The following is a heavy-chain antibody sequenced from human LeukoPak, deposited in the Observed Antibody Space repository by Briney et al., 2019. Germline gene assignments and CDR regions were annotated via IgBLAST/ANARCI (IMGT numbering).Heavy chain of an antibody. J-gene: IGHJ6*03. D-gene: IGHD6-13*01. CDR3: ARGFGTAAESYYYYMDV. CDR1: GFTFSSYA. V-gene: IGHV3-30*04. CDR2: ISYDGSNK. Sequence: GRSLRLSCAASGFTFSSYAMHWVRQAPGKGLEWVAVISYDGSNKYYADSVKGRFTISRDNSKNTLYLQMNSLRAEDTAVYYCARGFGTAAESYYYYMDVWGKGTTVTVSS.